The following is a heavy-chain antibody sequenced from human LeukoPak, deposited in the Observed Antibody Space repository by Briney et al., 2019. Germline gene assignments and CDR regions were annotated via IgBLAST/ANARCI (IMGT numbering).Heavy chain of an antibody. Sequence: GGSLRLSCAASGFTFSSYSMNWVRQAPGKGLEWVSAISGSGGSTYYADSVKGRFTISRDNSKNTLYLQMNSLRAEDTAVYYCAKQRHPTYYFDYWGQGTLVTVSS. CDR3: AKQRHPTYYFDY. V-gene: IGHV3-23*01. CDR2: ISGSGGST. D-gene: IGHD6-25*01. CDR1: GFTFSSYS. J-gene: IGHJ4*02.